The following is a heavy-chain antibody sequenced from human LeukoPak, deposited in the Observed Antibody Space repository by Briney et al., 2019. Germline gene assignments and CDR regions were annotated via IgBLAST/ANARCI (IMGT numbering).Heavy chain of an antibody. Sequence: GGSLRLSCAASGVTFSTYSMNWVRQGPGEGVEGVSYISSSGSSSYYADSVKGRFTISRDNAKNPLSLQMNSLRAEDTAVYYCARDRDWCFDYWGQGTLVTVSS. CDR1: GVTFSTYS. V-gene: IGHV3-48*04. CDR3: ARDRDWCFDY. D-gene: IGHD3-9*01. CDR2: ISSSGSSS. J-gene: IGHJ4*02.